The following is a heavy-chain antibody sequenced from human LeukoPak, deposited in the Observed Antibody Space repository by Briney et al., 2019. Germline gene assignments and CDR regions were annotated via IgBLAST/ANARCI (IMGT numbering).Heavy chain of an antibody. Sequence: ASVKVSCKVSGYTLTELSMHWVRQAPGKGLEWMGGFDPEDGETIYAQKFQGRVTMTEDTSTDTAYMELSSLRSEDTAVYYCARGGGSSGWFDPWGQGTLVTVSS. D-gene: IGHD4-23*01. CDR3: ARGGGSSGWFDP. CDR1: GYTLTELS. V-gene: IGHV1-24*01. CDR2: FDPEDGET. J-gene: IGHJ5*02.